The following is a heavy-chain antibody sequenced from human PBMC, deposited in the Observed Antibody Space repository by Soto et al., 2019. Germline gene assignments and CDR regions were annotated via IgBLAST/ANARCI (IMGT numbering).Heavy chain of an antibody. Sequence: QEQLVQSGAEVKKPGASVKVSCKTSGYTFSDYDINWVRQATGQGLEWIGWMNPNSGETGYAQKFQGRVTMTRSVTLTTAYLELSSLRSEDTAVYYCARVAEAARPRWYNWFDPWGQGTLVTVSS. CDR1: GYTFSDYD. CDR2: MNPNSGET. D-gene: IGHD2-15*01. V-gene: IGHV1-8*02. J-gene: IGHJ5*02. CDR3: ARVAEAARPRWYNWFDP.